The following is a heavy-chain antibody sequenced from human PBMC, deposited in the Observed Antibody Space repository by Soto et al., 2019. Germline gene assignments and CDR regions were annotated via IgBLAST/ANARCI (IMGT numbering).Heavy chain of an antibody. V-gene: IGHV1-46*01. CDR3: ARSSGRAYYYYGMDV. CDR1: GYTFTSYY. J-gene: IGHJ6*02. Sequence: RASVKVSCKASGYTFTSYYMHWVRQAPGQGLEWMGIINPSGGSTSYAQKFQGRVTMTRDTSTSTVYMELSSLRSEDTAVYYCARSSGRAYYYYGMDVWGQGTTVTVSS. CDR2: INPSGGST. D-gene: IGHD6-19*01.